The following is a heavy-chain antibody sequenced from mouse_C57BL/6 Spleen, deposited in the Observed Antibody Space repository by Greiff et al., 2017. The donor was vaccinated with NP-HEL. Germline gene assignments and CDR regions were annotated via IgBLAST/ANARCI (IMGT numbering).Heavy chain of an antibody. CDR3: ARKGGPYYPSAWFAY. V-gene: IGHV3-6*01. CDR2: ISYDGSN. J-gene: IGHJ3*01. Sequence: EVQLQQSGPGLVKPSQSLSLTCSVTGYSITSGYYWNWIRQFPGNKLEWMGYISYDGSNNYNPSLKNRISITRDTSKNQFFLKLNSVTTEDTATYYCARKGGPYYPSAWFAYWGQGTLVTVSA. D-gene: IGHD2-10*01. CDR1: GYSITSGYY.